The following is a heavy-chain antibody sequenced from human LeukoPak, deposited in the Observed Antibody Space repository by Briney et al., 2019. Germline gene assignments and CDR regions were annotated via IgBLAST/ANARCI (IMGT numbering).Heavy chain of an antibody. CDR1: GGSISSYY. CDR2: IYYSGST. V-gene: IGHV4-59*01. Sequence: SQTLSLTCTVSGGSISSYYWSWIRQPPGKGLEWIGYIYYSGSTNYNPSLKSRVTISVDTSKNQFSLKLSSVTAADTAVYYCARGVVVPAALLRFLECPGFPCFYYYYYMDVWGKGTTVTVSS. D-gene: IGHD3-3*01. CDR3: ARGVVVPAALLRFLECPGFPCFYYYYYMDV. J-gene: IGHJ6*03.